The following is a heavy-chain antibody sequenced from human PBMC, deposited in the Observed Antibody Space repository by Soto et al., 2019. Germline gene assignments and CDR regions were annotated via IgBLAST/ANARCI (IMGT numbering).Heavy chain of an antibody. CDR2: IYYSGST. D-gene: IGHD6-19*01. Sequence: SETLSLTCTVSGGSSSSYYWSWIRQPPGKGLEWIGYIYYSGSTNYNPSLKSRVTISVDTSKNQFSLKLSSVTAAHTAVYYCARVKAVAGYYFDYWGQGTLVTVSS. CDR3: ARVKAVAGYYFDY. J-gene: IGHJ4*02. CDR1: GGSSSSYY. V-gene: IGHV4-59*01.